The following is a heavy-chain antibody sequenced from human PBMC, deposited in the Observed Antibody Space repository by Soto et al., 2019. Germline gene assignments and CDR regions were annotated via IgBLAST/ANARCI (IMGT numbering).Heavy chain of an antibody. V-gene: IGHV3-23*01. CDR1: GFTFSSYA. CDR2: ISGSGGST. CDR3: AKDQEVGGYSYGYDCDY. J-gene: IGHJ4*02. D-gene: IGHD5-18*01. Sequence: PGGSLRLSCAASGFTFSSYAMSWVRQAPGKGLEWVSAISGSGGSTYYADSVKGRFTISRDNSKNTLYLQMNSLRAEDTAVYYCAKDQEVGGYSYGYDCDYWGQGTLVTVS.